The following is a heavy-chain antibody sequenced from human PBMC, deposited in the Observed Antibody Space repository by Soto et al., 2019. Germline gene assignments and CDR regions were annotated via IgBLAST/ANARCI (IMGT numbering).Heavy chain of an antibody. CDR2: IIPIFGTA. CDR3: ARDTISLRAFDP. J-gene: IGHJ5*02. CDR1: GGTFSSYA. D-gene: IGHD4-17*01. Sequence: SVKVSCKASGGTFSSYAISWVRQAPGQGLEWMGGIIPIFGTANYAQKFQGRVTITADESTSTAYMELSSLRSEDTAVYYCARDTISLRAFDPWGQGTLVTVSS. V-gene: IGHV1-69*13.